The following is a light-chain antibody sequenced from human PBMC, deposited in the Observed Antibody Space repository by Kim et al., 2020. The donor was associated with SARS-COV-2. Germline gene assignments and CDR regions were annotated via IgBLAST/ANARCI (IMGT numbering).Light chain of an antibody. CDR3: NCRDSNHWV. J-gene: IGLJ3*02. Sequence: ITGQVDSLRSHYASCYRQKPGQAPVLVIYGKNNRPSGIPARFSGSTSGNTASLTITGAQAEDEADYYCNCRDSNHWVFGGGTQLTVL. CDR1: SLRSHY. V-gene: IGLV3-19*01. CDR2: GKN.